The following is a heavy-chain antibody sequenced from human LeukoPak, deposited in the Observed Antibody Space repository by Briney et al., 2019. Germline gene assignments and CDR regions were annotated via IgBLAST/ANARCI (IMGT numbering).Heavy chain of an antibody. V-gene: IGHV4-34*01. J-gene: IGHJ6*03. CDR3: ARDWYGLVPAAIYYYYYMDV. D-gene: IGHD2-2*02. Sequence: SETLSPTCAVYGGSFSDYYWSWIRKPPGKGLEWIGEINHSGSTYYNPSLKSRVTISVGTSKNQFSLKLSSVTAADTAVYYCARDWYGLVPAAIYYYYYMDVWGKGTTVTVSS. CDR2: INHSGST. CDR1: GGSFSDYY.